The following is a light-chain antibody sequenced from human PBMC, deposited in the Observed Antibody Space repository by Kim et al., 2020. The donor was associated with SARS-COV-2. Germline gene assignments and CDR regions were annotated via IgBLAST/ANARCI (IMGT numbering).Light chain of an antibody. CDR1: SIDVCGYNY. V-gene: IGLV2-11*01. CDR2: YVS. Sequence: GQSLPTPCTGTSIDVCGYNYFSWYQHHPGNAPNLIIYYVSKRPSGVPDRFSGSKSANTASLTISWLQAEDEADYYCCSYAGSYTWVFGGGTQLTVL. CDR3: CSYAGSYTWV. J-gene: IGLJ3*02.